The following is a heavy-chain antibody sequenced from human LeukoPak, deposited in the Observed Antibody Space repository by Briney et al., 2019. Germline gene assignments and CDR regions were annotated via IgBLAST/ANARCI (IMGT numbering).Heavy chain of an antibody. D-gene: IGHD1-14*01. CDR2: IKQDGSEK. CDR1: GFTFSSYC. J-gene: IGHJ4*02. V-gene: IGHV3-7*01. Sequence: GGSLRLSCAASGFTFSSYCMSWVRQAPGKGLEWVANIKQDGSEKYYVDSVKGRFTISRDNAKNSLYLQMNSLRVEDTAVYYCARKTGDCWGQGTLVIVSS. CDR3: ARKTGDC.